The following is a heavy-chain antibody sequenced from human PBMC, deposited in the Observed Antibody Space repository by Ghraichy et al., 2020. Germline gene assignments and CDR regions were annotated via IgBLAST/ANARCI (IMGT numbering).Heavy chain of an antibody. D-gene: IGHD1-14*01. J-gene: IGHJ6*03. Sequence: SETLSLTCTVSGGSISSYYWSWIRQPAGKGLEWIGRIYTSGSTNYNPSLKSRVTMSVDTSKHQFSLKLSSVTAADTAVYYCARVKGRARGTASAYYYYYMDVGGKGTTVTVSS. CDR1: GGSISSYY. CDR2: IYTSGST. CDR3: ARVKGRARGTASAYYYYYMDV. V-gene: IGHV4-4*07.